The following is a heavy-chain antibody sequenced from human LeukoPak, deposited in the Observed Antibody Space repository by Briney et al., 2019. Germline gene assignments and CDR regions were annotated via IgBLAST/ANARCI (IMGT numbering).Heavy chain of an antibody. V-gene: IGHV1-69*13. CDR2: IIPIFGTA. J-gene: IGHJ4*02. CDR3: AAQYYDFWSGYYPGY. CDR1: GGTFSSYA. D-gene: IGHD3-3*01. Sequence: SVKVSCKASGGTFSSYAISWVRQAPGQGLEWMGGIIPIFGTANYAQKFQGRVTITADESTSTAYMELSSLRSEDTAVYYCAAQYYDFWSGYYPGYWGQGTLVTVSS.